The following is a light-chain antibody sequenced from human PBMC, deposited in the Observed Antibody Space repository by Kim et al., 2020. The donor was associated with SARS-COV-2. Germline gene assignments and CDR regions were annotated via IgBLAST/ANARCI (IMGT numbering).Light chain of an antibody. Sequence: DIVLTQSPGTLSLSPGERATLSCRTSQSLSSSYLAWYQQKPGQAPRLLIYAASRRATGIPDRFSGSGSGTDFTLTISRLEPEDFAVYYCQQFGASRVFTFGQGTKVDIK. J-gene: IGKJ2*01. CDR3: QQFGASRVFT. V-gene: IGKV3-20*01. CDR2: AAS. CDR1: QSLSSSY.